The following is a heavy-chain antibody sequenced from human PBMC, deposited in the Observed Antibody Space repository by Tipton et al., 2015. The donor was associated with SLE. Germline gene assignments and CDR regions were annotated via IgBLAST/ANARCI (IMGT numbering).Heavy chain of an antibody. J-gene: IGHJ4*02. Sequence: SLRLSCAASGFTFSSYEMNWVRQAPGKGLEWVANIKQDGSEKDYVDSVKGRFTISRDNAKNSLYLQMNSLRVEDTAVYYCASSFYCGGDCYPYYFDYWGQGTLVTVSS. V-gene: IGHV3-7*01. CDR3: ASSFYCGGDCYPYYFDY. D-gene: IGHD2-21*01. CDR1: GFTFSSYE. CDR2: IKQDGSEK.